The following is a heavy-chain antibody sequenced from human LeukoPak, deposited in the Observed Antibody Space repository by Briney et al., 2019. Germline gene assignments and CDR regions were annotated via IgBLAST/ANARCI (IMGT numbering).Heavy chain of an antibody. CDR2: IYSDGGT. V-gene: IGHV3-53*01. D-gene: IGHD2-2*01. CDR1: GFTVSSNY. CDR3: ARDWGHCSSTSCHVFDY. Sequence: PGGSLRLSCAASGFTVSSNYMSWVRQAPGKGLEWVSVIYSDGGTYYADSVKGRFTISRDNSKNTLYLQMNSLRVEDTAVYYCARDWGHCSSTSCHVFDYWGQGTLVTVSS. J-gene: IGHJ4*02.